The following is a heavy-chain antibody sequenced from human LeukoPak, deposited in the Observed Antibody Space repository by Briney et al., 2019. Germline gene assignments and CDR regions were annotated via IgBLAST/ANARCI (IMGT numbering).Heavy chain of an antibody. CDR1: GGSISSYY. J-gene: IGHJ4*02. V-gene: IGHV4-4*07. CDR2: IYTSGST. CDR3: ARENSGSYREFDY. D-gene: IGHD1-26*01. Sequence: SETLSLTCTVSGGSISSYYWSWIRQPAGKGLDGIGRIYTSGSTNYNASLKGRVSMSVDTSKNQFSLKQSSVTAADTAVFYCARENSGSYREFDYWGQGTLVTVSS.